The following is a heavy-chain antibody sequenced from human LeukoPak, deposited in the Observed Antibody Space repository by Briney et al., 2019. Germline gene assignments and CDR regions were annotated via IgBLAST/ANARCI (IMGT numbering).Heavy chain of an antibody. CDR2: INHSGST. V-gene: IGHV4-34*01. D-gene: IGHD5-24*01. Sequence: PSEPLSLTCAVYGGSFSGYYWSWIRQPPGKGLEWIGEINHSGSTNYNPSLKSRVTISVDTSKNQFSLKLSSVTAADTAVYYCARGRWGWLQLPPFDYWGQGTLVTVSS. J-gene: IGHJ4*02. CDR1: GGSFSGYY. CDR3: ARGRWGWLQLPPFDY.